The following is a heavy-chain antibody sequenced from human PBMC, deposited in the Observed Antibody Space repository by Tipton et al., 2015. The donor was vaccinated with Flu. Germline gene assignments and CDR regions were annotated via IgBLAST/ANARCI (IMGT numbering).Heavy chain of an antibody. Sequence: QLVQSGAEVRKPGASVKVSCKASGYIFTSYYLHWVRQAPGQGLEWMGIINPSGDSTSYAQKFQGRVTMTKDTSTSTVYMDLSSLRSDDTAVYYCARAEGATRSAFAIWDQGTMVIVSS. D-gene: IGHD1-26*01. V-gene: IGHV1-46*01. CDR1: GYIFTSYY. CDR2: INPSGDST. J-gene: IGHJ3*02. CDR3: ARAEGATRSAFAI.